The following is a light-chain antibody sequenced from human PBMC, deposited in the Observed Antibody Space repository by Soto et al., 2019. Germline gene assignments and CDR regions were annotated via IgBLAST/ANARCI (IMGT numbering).Light chain of an antibody. CDR3: QQYYHWGLS. CDR2: ASS. J-gene: IGKJ4*01. Sequence: VMTQSPATLSVSPGEGVTLFCRASQNVATNLAWYQLKPGQAPRLLIHASSTRAAVIPGTFSGSGSGTQFSLNISSVQSEDSAVYYCQQYYHWGLSFGGGTKVEI. CDR1: QNVATN. V-gene: IGKV3D-15*01.